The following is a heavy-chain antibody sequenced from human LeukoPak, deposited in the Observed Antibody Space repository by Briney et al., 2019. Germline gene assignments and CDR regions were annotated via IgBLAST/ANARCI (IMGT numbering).Heavy chain of an antibody. Sequence: GGSLRLSCAASGFTFSSYWMHWVRQAPGKGLVWVSRINSDGSSTSYADSVKGRFTISRDNAKNTLYLQMNSLRAEDTAVYYCTRDRYCSGGSYYGGEGWFDPWGQGTLVTVSS. CDR2: INSDGSST. CDR1: GFTFSSYW. J-gene: IGHJ5*02. D-gene: IGHD2-15*01. CDR3: TRDRYCSGGSYYGGEGWFDP. V-gene: IGHV3-74*01.